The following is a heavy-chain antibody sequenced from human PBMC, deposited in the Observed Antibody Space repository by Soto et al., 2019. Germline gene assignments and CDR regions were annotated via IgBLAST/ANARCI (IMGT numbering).Heavy chain of an antibody. J-gene: IGHJ4*02. CDR1: GGSISSGDYY. D-gene: IGHD3-3*01. Sequence: QVQLQESGPGLVKPSQTLSLTCTVSGGSISSGDYYWSWIRQPPGKGLEWIGYIYYSGSTYYNPSLQSRFTISVDTSKNQFSLKLSSVTAADTAVYYCARARLTIFGVVISHYFDYWGQGTLVTVSS. V-gene: IGHV4-30-4*01. CDR2: IYYSGST. CDR3: ARARLTIFGVVISHYFDY.